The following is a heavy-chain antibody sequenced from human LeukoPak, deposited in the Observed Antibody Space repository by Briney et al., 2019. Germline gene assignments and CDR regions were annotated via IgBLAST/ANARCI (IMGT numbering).Heavy chain of an antibody. V-gene: IGHV1-69*13. J-gene: IGHJ6*02. CDR2: IIPIFGTA. CDR3: ARRKVPAAIRTDYYYYCMDV. D-gene: IGHD2-2*02. CDR1: GGTFSSYA. Sequence: SVKVSCKASGGTFSSYAISWVRQAPGQGLEWMGGIIPIFGTANYAQKFQGRVTITADESTSTAHMELSSLRSEDTAIYYCARRKVPAAIRTDYYYYCMDVWGQGTTVTVSS.